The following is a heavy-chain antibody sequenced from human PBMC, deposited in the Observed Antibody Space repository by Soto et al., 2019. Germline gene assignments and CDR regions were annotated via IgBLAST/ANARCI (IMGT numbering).Heavy chain of an antibody. J-gene: IGHJ4*02. CDR2: IIPIFGTA. Sequence: QVQLVQSGAEVKKPGSSVKVSCKASGGTFSISAFSWVRQAPGQGLDWMGGIIPIFGTAKYAQKFQGRITITADASTSTAYMELSSLRSEDTAVYYCAAIVTLVDYWGQGTLVTVSS. CDR1: GGTFSISA. CDR3: AAIVTLVDY. V-gene: IGHV1-69*01. D-gene: IGHD3-9*01.